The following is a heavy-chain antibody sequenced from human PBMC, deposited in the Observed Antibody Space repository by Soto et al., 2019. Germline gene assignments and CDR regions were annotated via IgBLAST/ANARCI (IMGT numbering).Heavy chain of an antibody. CDR1: GFAFSSYG. J-gene: IGHJ4*02. CDR3: VSDRGYGHASVPYS. V-gene: IGHV3-30*03. D-gene: IGHD5-18*01. Sequence: QAQLVESGGGVVQPGRSLRLSCAASGFAFSSYGMHWVRQAPGTGLEWVAVISYDGSLQHYADSVQGRFTISRDNSKNMGLLQKSSLRSEDTAVYYCVSDRGYGHASVPYSWGQGTLVSVSS. CDR2: ISYDGSLQ.